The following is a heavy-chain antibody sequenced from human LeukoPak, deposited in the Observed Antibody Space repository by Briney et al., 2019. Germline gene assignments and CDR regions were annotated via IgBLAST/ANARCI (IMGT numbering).Heavy chain of an antibody. CDR2: IYYSGST. Sequence: PSETLSRTCTVSGGSISSYYWSWIRQPPGKGLEWIGYIYYSGSTNYNPSLKSRVTISVDTSKNQFSLKLSSVTAADTAVYYCARVSGDGYNSKAYYFDYWGQGTLVTVSS. CDR1: GGSISSYY. J-gene: IGHJ4*02. CDR3: ARVSGDGYNSKAYYFDY. D-gene: IGHD5-24*01. V-gene: IGHV4-59*01.